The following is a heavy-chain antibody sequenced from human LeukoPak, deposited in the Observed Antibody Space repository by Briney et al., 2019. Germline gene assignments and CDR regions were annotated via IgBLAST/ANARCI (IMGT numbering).Heavy chain of an antibody. V-gene: IGHV1-2*02. CDR2: INPNSGDT. J-gene: IGHJ5*02. CDR3: ARDDPSGDYPIT. CDR1: GYTFTGYY. D-gene: IGHD4-17*01. Sequence: ASVKVSCKASGYTFTGYYMHWVRQAPGQGLEWMGWINPNSGDTNYAQIFQGRVTMTRDTSISTAYMELSSLRSDDTAVYYCARDDPSGDYPITWGQGTLVTVSS.